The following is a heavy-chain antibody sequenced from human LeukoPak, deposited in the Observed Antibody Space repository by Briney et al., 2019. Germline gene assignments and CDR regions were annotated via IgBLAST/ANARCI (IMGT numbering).Heavy chain of an antibody. CDR2: INTNTGNP. CDR3: ARDPRAYDSSGYYDNWFDP. J-gene: IGHJ5*02. V-gene: IGHV7-4-1*02. D-gene: IGHD3-22*01. Sequence: ASVKVSCKASGYIFTSYAMNWVRQAPGQGLEWMGWINTNTGNPTYAQGFTGRFVFSLDTSVSTAYLQISSLKAEDTAVYYCARDPRAYDSSGYYDNWFDPWGQGTLVTVSS. CDR1: GYIFTSYA.